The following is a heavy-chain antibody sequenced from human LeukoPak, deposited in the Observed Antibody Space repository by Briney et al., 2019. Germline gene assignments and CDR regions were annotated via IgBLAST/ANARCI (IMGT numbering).Heavy chain of an antibody. CDR3: AKELRYFDWLSNAFDI. V-gene: IGHV3-7*03. CDR2: IKQDGSEK. J-gene: IGHJ3*02. Sequence: PGGSLRLSCAASGFTFSSYWMSWVRQAPGKGLEWVANIKQDGSEKYYVDSVKGRFTISRDNAKNSLYLQMNSLRAEDTAVYYCAKELRYFDWLSNAFDIWGQGTMVTVSS. D-gene: IGHD3-9*01. CDR1: GFTFSSYW.